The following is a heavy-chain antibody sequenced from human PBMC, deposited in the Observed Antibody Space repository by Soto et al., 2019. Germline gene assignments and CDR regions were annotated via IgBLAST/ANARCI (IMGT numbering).Heavy chain of an antibody. CDR3: ATLDYYDSICSYDFDY. Sequence: SETLSLTCTVSGGSISSGGYYWSWIRQHPGKGLEWIGYIYNSGSTYYNPSLKSRVTISVDTSKNQFSLMLSSVTDEDTAVYYCATLDYYDSICSYDFDYWGQGTLVTVSS. V-gene: IGHV4-31*03. J-gene: IGHJ4*02. CDR2: IYNSGST. CDR1: GGSISSGGYY. D-gene: IGHD3-22*01.